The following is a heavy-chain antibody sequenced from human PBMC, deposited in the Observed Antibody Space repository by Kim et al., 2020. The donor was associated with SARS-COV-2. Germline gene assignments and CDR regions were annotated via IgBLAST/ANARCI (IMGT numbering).Heavy chain of an antibody. J-gene: IGHJ5*02. D-gene: IGHD2-15*01. CDR1: GYTFTSYK. V-gene: IGHV1-3*01. CDR2: INAGNGDT. Sequence: ASVNVSCKTAGYTFTSYKKHRVRKAPGRRLEWMGWINAGNGDTMYSQNLRDRFTITKDTSARTAYMELSSLRSEDTAVYYCARAWQLLGNLFDPWGQGTLVTVSS. CDR3: ARAWQLLGNLFDP.